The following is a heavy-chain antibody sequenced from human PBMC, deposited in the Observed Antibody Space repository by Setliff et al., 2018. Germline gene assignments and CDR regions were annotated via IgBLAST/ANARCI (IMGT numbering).Heavy chain of an antibody. Sequence: PGGSLRLSCAASGFTFSNHWMTWVRQAPGKGLEWVANIKQDESEKHYVGSVKGRFTISRDNARNSVYLQMNSLRAEDAAVYYCATSDWYAAFDHWGQGTLVTVSS. J-gene: IGHJ4*02. D-gene: IGHD6-19*01. CDR2: IKQDESEK. CDR3: ATSDWYAAFDH. V-gene: IGHV3-7*01. CDR1: GFTFSNHW.